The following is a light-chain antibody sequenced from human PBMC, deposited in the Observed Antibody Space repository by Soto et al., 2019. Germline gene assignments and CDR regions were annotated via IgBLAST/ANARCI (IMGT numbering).Light chain of an antibody. CDR2: DVS. J-gene: IGLJ1*01. CDR3: ASYTITSPYV. Sequence: QSALTQPASVSGSPGQSITISCTGTSSDVGGYNYVSWYQQHPDKAPKLMIYDVSNRPSGVSNRFSGPKSGNTASLTISGLQAEDEADYYCASYTITSPYVFGTGTKLTVL. CDR1: SSDVGGYNY. V-gene: IGLV2-14*03.